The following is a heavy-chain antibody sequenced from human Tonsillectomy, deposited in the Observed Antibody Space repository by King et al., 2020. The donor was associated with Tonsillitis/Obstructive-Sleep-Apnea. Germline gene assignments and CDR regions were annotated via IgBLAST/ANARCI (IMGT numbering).Heavy chain of an antibody. D-gene: IGHD3-3*01. CDR3: AKDPPYDFWSGYFDY. CDR2: ISGRCGST. CDR1: GFTFSSYA. V-gene: IGHV3-23*04. Sequence: VQLVESGGGLVQPGGSLRLACGASGFTFSSYAMSCVRQAPGKGLEWVSAISGRCGSTDYADSVKGRFTISRDNSKNTLYLQMNSLSAEDTAVYYCAKDPPYDFWSGYFDYWGQGTLVTVSS. J-gene: IGHJ4*02.